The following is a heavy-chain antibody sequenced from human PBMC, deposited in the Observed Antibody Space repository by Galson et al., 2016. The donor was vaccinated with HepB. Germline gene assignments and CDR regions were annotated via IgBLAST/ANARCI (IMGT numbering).Heavy chain of an antibody. Sequence: QSGAEVKKPGASVKVSCEASGYTFTGYGISWVRQAPGQGLEWMGWISAVNGNTRYAQRFQDRVTMTIDTSTSTAFMELRSLRSDDTAVYYCARYRAATAYSDYWGQGTLVTVSS. V-gene: IGHV1-18*01. D-gene: IGHD6-25*01. CDR2: ISAVNGNT. J-gene: IGHJ4*02. CDR3: ARYRAATAYSDY. CDR1: GYTFTGYG.